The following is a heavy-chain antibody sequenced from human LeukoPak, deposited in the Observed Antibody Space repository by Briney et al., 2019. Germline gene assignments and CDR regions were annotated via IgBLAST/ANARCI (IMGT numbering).Heavy chain of an antibody. CDR1: GFTFSSYW. Sequence: PGGSLRLSCAASGFTFSSYWMHWVRQAPGKGLVWVSRINSDGSSTSYADSVKGRFTISRDNAKNTLYLQMNSLRAEDTAVYYCARGKRIAAAGTVFGWFDPWGQGTLVTVSS. D-gene: IGHD6-13*01. CDR2: INSDGSST. V-gene: IGHV3-74*01. J-gene: IGHJ5*02. CDR3: ARGKRIAAAGTVFGWFDP.